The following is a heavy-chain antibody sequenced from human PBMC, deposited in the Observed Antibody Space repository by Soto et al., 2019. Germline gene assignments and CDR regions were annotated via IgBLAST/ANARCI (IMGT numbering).Heavy chain of an antibody. CDR1: GFTFSSYS. Sequence: GGSLRLSCAASGFTFSSYSMNWVRQAPGKGLEWVSYISSSSSTIYYADSVKGRFTISRDNAKNSLYLQMNSLRAEDTAVYYCARERQDNIVVVPVWSYYYYYMDVWGKGTTVTVSS. J-gene: IGHJ6*03. CDR2: ISSSSSTI. V-gene: IGHV3-48*01. D-gene: IGHD2-2*01. CDR3: ARERQDNIVVVPVWSYYYYYMDV.